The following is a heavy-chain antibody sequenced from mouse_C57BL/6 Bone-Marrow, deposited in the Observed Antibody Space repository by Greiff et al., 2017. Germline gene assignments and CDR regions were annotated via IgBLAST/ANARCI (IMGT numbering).Heavy chain of an antibody. CDR2: ICSGGST. J-gene: IGHJ4*01. D-gene: IGHD2-1*01. Sequence: QVQLQQSGPGLVQPSPSLSITCTVSGFSLTSYGVPWVRQSPGKGLEWLGVICSGGSTDYNAAFISRLSMSKDNSKSQVFFKMNSLQADDTAIYYCARIGVYYGNYDAMDYWGQGTSVTVSS. CDR3: ARIGVYYGNYDAMDY. CDR1: GFSLTSYG. V-gene: IGHV2-2*01.